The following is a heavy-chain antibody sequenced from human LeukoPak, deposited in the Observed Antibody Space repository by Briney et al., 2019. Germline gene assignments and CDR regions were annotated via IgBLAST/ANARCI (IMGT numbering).Heavy chain of an antibody. CDR3: ATFRQYGSGSSRPHYYYYYGMDV. D-gene: IGHD3-10*01. CDR1: GYTLTELS. CDR2: FDPEDGET. J-gene: IGHJ6*02. Sequence: ASVKVSCKVSGYTLTELSMHWVRQAPGKGLEWMGGFDPEDGETIYAQKFQGRVTMTEDTSTDTAYMELSSLRSEDTAVYYCATFRQYGSGSSRPHYYYYYGMDVWGQGTTVTVSS. V-gene: IGHV1-24*01.